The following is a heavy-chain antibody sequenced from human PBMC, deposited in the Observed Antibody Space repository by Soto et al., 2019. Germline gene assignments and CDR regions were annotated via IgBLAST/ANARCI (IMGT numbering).Heavy chain of an antibody. D-gene: IGHD1-20*01. CDR1: GYTPTSDY. CDR3: VVDKLTGPYTCLDP. CDR2: INPSGGST. V-gene: IGHV1-46*01. J-gene: IGHJ5*02. Sequence: ASVKVSCPAAGYTPTSDYMHWGRQAPGQGLERMGIINPSGGSTSYAQKFQGRVTMTRDTSTSTVYMELSSLRSEDTAVYYFVVDKLTGPYTCLDPWGQGKLV.